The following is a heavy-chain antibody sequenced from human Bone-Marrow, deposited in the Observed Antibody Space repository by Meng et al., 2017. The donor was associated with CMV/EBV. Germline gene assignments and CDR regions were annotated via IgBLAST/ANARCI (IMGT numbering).Heavy chain of an antibody. CDR1: GFTFSSYE. J-gene: IGHJ4*02. CDR2: ISSSDGTI. Sequence: GGSLRLSCAASGFTFSSYEMNWVRQAPGEGLEWVAYISSSDGTIKYADFVKGRFTVSRDNSKNTVYLQMNSLRVEDTAVYYCASNRGDNWGVDYWGQGTQVTVSS. D-gene: IGHD7-27*01. CDR3: ASNRGDNWGVDY. V-gene: IGHV3-48*03.